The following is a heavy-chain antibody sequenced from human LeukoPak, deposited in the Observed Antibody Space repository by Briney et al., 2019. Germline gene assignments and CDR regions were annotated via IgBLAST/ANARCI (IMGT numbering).Heavy chain of an antibody. CDR3: ARAKNLYF. J-gene: IGHJ4*02. CDR1: GFTFSSYW. V-gene: IGHV3-7*05. CDR2: IKEDGSEK. D-gene: IGHD1-14*01. Sequence: GGSLRLSCAASGFTFSSYWMSWVRQAPGKGLEWVADIKEDGSEKYYVDSVKGRFTISRDNAKSSLYLQMNSLRAEDTAVYYCARAKNLYFWGQGNLVNVSS.